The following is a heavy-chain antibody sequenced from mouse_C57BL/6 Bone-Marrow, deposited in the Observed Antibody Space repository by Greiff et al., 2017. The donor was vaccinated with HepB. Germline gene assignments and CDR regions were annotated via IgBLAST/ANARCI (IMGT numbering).Heavy chain of an antibody. D-gene: IGHD1-1*01. CDR2: IYYSGNI. CDR3: SRAYYYYYAMDY. V-gene: IGHV3-5*01. CDR1: GISITTGNYR. J-gene: IGHJ4*01. Sequence: VQLKQSGPGLVKPSQTVFLTCTVTGISITTGNYRWSWIRQFPGNKLEWIGYIYYSGNITYNPSLTSRTTITRDTPKNQFFLEMNSLTAEDTATYYCSRAYYYYYAMDYWGQGTSVTVSS.